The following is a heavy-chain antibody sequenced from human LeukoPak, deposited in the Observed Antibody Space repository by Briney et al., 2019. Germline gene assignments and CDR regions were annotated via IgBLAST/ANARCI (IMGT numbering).Heavy chain of an antibody. CDR1: GGSISDYY. CDR3: ARDERYASGWSTPES. Sequence: SETLSLTCTVSGGSISDYYWSWIRQPAGKGLEWIGRIYSSGSANYSPSLKSRVSMSVDTSNNYFSLSLSSVTAADTALYFCARDERYASGWSTPESWGQGILVTVSS. D-gene: IGHD6-19*01. V-gene: IGHV4-4*07. J-gene: IGHJ5*02. CDR2: IYSSGSA.